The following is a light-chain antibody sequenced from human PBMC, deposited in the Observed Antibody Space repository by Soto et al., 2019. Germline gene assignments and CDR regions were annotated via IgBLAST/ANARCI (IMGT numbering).Light chain of an antibody. Sequence: DIQMTQSPSTLSASVGDRVTITCRASQNINTWLAWYQQKPGKAPNLLIYEASSLESGVPPRFSGSRSGTEFTLIISSLQPDDFATDYCQQYYSKSGTFGQGTKVEIK. CDR3: QQYYSKSGT. CDR1: QNINTW. V-gene: IGKV1-5*03. J-gene: IGKJ1*01. CDR2: EAS.